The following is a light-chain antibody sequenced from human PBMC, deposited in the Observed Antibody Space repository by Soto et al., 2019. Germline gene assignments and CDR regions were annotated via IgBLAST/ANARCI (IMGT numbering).Light chain of an antibody. V-gene: IGKV1-16*02. J-gene: IGKJ5*01. CDR1: QDISSN. CDR2: AAS. CDR3: QQYNSYPLT. Sequence: DIPMTQSPSSLSASVGDRVTITCRASQDISSNLAWFQQKPGKAPRSLIYAASRLHSGVPSKFSGSESGTDFTLTISSLQAEDFAVYYCQQYNSYPLTFGQGTRLE.